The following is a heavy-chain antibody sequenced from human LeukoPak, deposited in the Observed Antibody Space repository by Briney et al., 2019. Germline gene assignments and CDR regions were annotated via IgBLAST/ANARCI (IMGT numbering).Heavy chain of an antibody. CDR2: ISAYNGNT. D-gene: IGHD3-22*01. Sequence: GASVKVSCKASGYTFTSYAISWVRQAPGQGLEWMGWISAYNGNTNYAQKLQGRVTITRDTSASTAYMELSSLRSEDTAVYYCAREYYYDSSGYDYYYYYGMDVWGQGTTVTVSS. J-gene: IGHJ6*02. CDR1: GYTFTSYA. CDR3: AREYYYDSSGYDYYYYYGMDV. V-gene: IGHV1-18*01.